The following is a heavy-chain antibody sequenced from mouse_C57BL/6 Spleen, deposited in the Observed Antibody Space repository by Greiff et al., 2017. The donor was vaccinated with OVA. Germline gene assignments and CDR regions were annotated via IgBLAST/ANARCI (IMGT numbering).Heavy chain of an antibody. CDR2: IDPANGNT. V-gene: IGHV14-3*01. CDR3: SRGDYYGSSCYFDY. Sequence: EVQLVESVAELVRPGASVKLSCTASGFNIKNTYMHWVKQRPEQGLEWIGRIDPANGNTKYAPTFQGKATLTADTSSHTAYLQLSSLTSDDTAIDYCSRGDYYGSSCYFDYWGQGTTLTVSS. D-gene: IGHD1-1*01. J-gene: IGHJ2*01. CDR1: GFNIKNTY.